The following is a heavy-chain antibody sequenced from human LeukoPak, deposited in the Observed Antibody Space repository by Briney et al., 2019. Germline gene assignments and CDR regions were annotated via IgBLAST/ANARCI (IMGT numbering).Heavy chain of an antibody. CDR3: ARANYYDSTLDY. Sequence: GGSLRLSCAASGFTFSSYAMHWVRQAPGKGLEWVAVISYDGSNKYYADSVKGRFTISRDNSKNTLYLQMNSLRAEDTAVYYCARANYYDSTLDYWGQGTPVTVSS. CDR2: ISYDGSNK. CDR1: GFTFSSYA. D-gene: IGHD3-22*01. V-gene: IGHV3-30*04. J-gene: IGHJ4*02.